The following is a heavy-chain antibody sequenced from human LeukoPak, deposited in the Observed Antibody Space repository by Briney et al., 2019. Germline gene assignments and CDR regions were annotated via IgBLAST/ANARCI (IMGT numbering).Heavy chain of an antibody. CDR2: ISGNGVNT. J-gene: IGHJ4*02. CDR3: ARGVSD. V-gene: IGHV3-23*01. CDR1: GFTFNIYA. Sequence: GGSLRLSCATSGFTFNIYAMNWVRQAPGKGLEWVSIISGNGVNTYYADSVKGRFTISRDDSKNTLYLQMNSLRVDDTAIYYCARGVSDWGQGTLVTVAS. D-gene: IGHD3-16*01.